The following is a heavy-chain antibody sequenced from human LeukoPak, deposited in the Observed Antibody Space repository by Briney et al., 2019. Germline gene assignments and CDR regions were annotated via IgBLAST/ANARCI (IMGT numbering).Heavy chain of an antibody. Sequence: GGTLRLSCEASGFTFSNYGMSWVRQAPGKGLEWVLGISATGGSTYYADSVKGRFTISRDNSKNTLFLQMSSLRAEDTAVYYCAKSYGSGSYPNWFDPWGQGTLVTVSS. CDR3: AKSYGSGSYPNWFDP. CDR2: ISATGGST. J-gene: IGHJ5*02. D-gene: IGHD3-10*01. CDR1: GFTFSNYG. V-gene: IGHV3-23*01.